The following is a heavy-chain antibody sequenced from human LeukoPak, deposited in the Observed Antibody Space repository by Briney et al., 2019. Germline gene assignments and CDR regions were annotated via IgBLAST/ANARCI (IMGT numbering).Heavy chain of an antibody. CDR2: IYPGGSET. J-gene: IGHJ4*02. CDR1: GYSFSSYW. V-gene: IGHV5-51*01. CDR3: ARASRDGYNQNFDH. Sequence: KFGESLQISCKGLGYSFSSYWNAWVRQRPGKGLEWMGIIYPGGSETRYDPSFQGQVTISADSSTSTAYLQWSTLRASDTAMYYCARASRDGYNQNFDHWGQGTLVTVSS. D-gene: IGHD5-24*01.